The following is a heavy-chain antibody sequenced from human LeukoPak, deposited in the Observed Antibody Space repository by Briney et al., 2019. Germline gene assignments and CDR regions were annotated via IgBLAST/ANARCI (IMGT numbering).Heavy chain of an antibody. CDR2: ISAYNGNT. J-gene: IGHJ5*02. CDR3: ARDRDSDRFDP. D-gene: IGHD2-21*02. Sequence: ASVKVYCKASGYTFTSYGISWVRQAPGQGLEWMGWISAYNGNTNYAQKLQGRVTMTTDTSTSTAYMELRSLRSDGTAVYYCARDRDSDRFDPWGQGTLVTVSS. V-gene: IGHV1-18*01. CDR1: GYTFTSYG.